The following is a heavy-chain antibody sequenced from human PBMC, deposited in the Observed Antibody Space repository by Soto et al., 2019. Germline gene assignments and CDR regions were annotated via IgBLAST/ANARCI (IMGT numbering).Heavy chain of an antibody. Sequence: PSETLSLTCTVSGGSISSYYWSWIRQPPGKGLEWIGYIYYSGSTNYNPSLKSRVTISVDTSKNQFSLKLSSVTAADTAVYYCARTKITMVRGVQKTRYFDDWGQGTLVTVSS. CDR1: GGSISSYY. V-gene: IGHV4-59*08. CDR3: ARTKITMVRGVQKTRYFDD. CDR2: IYYSGST. D-gene: IGHD3-10*01. J-gene: IGHJ4*02.